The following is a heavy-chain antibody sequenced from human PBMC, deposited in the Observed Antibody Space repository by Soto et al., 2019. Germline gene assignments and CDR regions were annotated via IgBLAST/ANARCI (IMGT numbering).Heavy chain of an antibody. CDR3: VKNSGWFNT. D-gene: IGHD3-10*01. CDR2: IDGSGGIP. J-gene: IGHJ5*02. V-gene: IGHV3-23*01. Sequence: QLLQSGGGLVQPGGSLTLSCAASGFTFGTTDMSWVRQAPAEGLEWVSTIDGSGGIPYYSDSVKGRFTISRDNSRNTVYLQMDSLRGDDTVLYYCVKNSGWFNTWGQGALVTVSS. CDR1: GFTFGTTD.